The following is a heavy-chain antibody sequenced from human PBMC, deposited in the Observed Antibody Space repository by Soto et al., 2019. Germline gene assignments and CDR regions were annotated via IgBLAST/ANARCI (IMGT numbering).Heavy chain of an antibody. CDR1: GGTFNNYG. Sequence: LVQSGAEVKKPGSSVKVSXXASGGTFNNYGMGWXXXXXXXXXXXMGGIIPMIGRTNYAQKFQGRLTLTADPSRSTAYIELRSLRSDDTAVYYCSSWEYDVFTGYSYDDWGQGTLVTVS. D-gene: IGHD3-9*01. J-gene: IGHJ4*02. CDR2: IIPMIGRT. CDR3: SSWEYDVFTGYSYDD. V-gene: IGHV1-69*01.